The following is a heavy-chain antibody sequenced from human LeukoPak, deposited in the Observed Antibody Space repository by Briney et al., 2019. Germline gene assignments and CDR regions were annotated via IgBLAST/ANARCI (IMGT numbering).Heavy chain of an antibody. CDR1: GFTFSSYA. D-gene: IGHD3-3*01. CDR2: ISYDGSNK. J-gene: IGHJ6*02. Sequence: GGSLRLSCAASGFTFSSYAMHWVRQAPGKGLEWVAVISYDGSNKYYADSVKGRFTISRDNSKNTLYLQMNSLRAEDTAVHYCARGTEYDFWSHYGRDVWGQGTTVTVSS. V-gene: IGHV3-30-3*01. CDR3: ARGTEYDFWSHYGRDV.